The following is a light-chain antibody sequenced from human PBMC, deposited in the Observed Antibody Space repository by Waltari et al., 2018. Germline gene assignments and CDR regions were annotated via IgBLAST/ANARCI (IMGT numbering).Light chain of an antibody. CDR1: SSDIGGYNY. Sequence: QSALTQPASVSGSPGQSITISCTGTSSDIGGYNYVSWYQQHPGKAPTLMIYDVARWPSGVSNRFSGSKSGNTASLTSSWLQAEDEADYYCTSYTTTKTVVFGGGTKVTVL. CDR3: TSYTTTKTVV. V-gene: IGLV2-14*01. J-gene: IGLJ2*01. CDR2: DVA.